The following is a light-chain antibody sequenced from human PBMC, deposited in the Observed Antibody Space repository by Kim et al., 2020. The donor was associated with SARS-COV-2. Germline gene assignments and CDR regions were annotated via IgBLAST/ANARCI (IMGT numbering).Light chain of an antibody. J-gene: IGKJ4*01. CDR2: GAS. CDR1: QTVHNSY. V-gene: IGKV3-20*01. Sequence: EIVLTQSPGTLSLSPGERATLSCRASQTVHNSYLAWYQQKTGQAPRLLIHGASMRATGIPDRFSGSGSGTYFTLIISRLEPEDFAVYYCQQYGSPPVAFGGGTKVDIK. CDR3: QQYGSPPVA.